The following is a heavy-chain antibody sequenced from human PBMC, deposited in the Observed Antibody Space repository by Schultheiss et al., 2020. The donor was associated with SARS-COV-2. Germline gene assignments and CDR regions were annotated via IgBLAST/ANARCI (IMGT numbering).Heavy chain of an antibody. CDR3: ARVGCSSTSCYQNDY. Sequence: SETLSLTCAVYGGSFSGYFWNWIRQPPGKGLEWIGEINHSGSTNYNPSLKSRVTISVDTSKNQFSLKLSSVTAADTAVYYCARVGCSSTSCYQNDYWGQGTLVTVSS. CDR1: GGSFSGYF. CDR2: INHSGST. D-gene: IGHD2-2*01. V-gene: IGHV4-34*01. J-gene: IGHJ4*02.